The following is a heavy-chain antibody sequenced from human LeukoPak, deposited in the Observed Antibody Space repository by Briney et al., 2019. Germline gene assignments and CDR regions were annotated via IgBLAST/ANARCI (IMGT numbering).Heavy chain of an antibody. CDR2: IYYSGST. CDR3: ARGGYYGSGSYYDYFDY. J-gene: IGHJ4*02. D-gene: IGHD3-10*01. CDR1: GGSISSYY. Sequence: SETLSPTCTVSGGSISSYYWSWIRQPPGKGLEWIGYIYYSGSTNYNPSLKSRVTISVDTSKNQFSLKLSSVTAADTAVYYCARGGYYGSGSYYDYFDYWGQGTLVTVSS. V-gene: IGHV4-59*01.